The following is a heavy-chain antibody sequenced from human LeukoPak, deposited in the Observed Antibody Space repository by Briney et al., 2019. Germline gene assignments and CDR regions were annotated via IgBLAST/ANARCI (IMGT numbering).Heavy chain of an antibody. Sequence: GASLQISCNGSTYPFTSHWIGWVRPMPGKGLEWMGIIFPGDSDAAYSPSFRGQVTISADQSINTAYLQWNSLKTSDTAIYYCVRLSGRSNFDSWGQGTRVTVSS. CDR3: VRLSGRSNFDS. V-gene: IGHV5-51*01. J-gene: IGHJ4*02. CDR2: IFPGDSDA. CDR1: TYPFTSHW. D-gene: IGHD2-15*01.